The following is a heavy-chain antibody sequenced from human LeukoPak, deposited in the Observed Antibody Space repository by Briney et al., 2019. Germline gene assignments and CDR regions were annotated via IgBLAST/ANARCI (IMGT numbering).Heavy chain of an antibody. D-gene: IGHD4-11*01. CDR3: ARAFSNYVENWFDP. V-gene: IGHV4-59*11. CDR1: GGSISSHY. Sequence: SETLSLTCTVSGGSISSHYWSWIRQPPGKGLEWIGYIYYSGITNYNPSLKSRVTISLDTSTTQFSLKLSSVTAADTAVYNCARAFSNYVENWFDPWGQGTLVTVSS. J-gene: IGHJ5*02. CDR2: IYYSGIT.